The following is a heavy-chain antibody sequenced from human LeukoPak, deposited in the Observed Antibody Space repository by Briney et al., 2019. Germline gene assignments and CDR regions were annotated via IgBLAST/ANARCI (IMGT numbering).Heavy chain of an antibody. CDR2: IYYSGST. CDR1: GGSISSSNYY. J-gene: IGHJ6*03. CDR3: ARSHSRGFYYMDV. D-gene: IGHD3-22*01. Sequence: SETLSLTCTVSGGSISSSNYYWVWIRPPPGKGLVWIGSIYYSGSTFYNPSLKSRVTISVDTSKNQFSLKLSSVTAADTAVYYCARSHSRGFYYMDVWGKGTTVTVSS. V-gene: IGHV4-39*01.